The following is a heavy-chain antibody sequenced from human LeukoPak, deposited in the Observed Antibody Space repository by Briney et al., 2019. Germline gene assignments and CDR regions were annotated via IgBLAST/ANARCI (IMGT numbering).Heavy chain of an antibody. V-gene: IGHV3-7*01. CDR1: GFTFSSYW. CDR2: IKQDGSEK. Sequence: GGSLRLSCAASGFTFSSYWMSWVRQAPGQGLGWGANIKQDGSEKYYVDSVKGRFTISRDNAKNSLYLQMNSLRAEDTAVYYCARSKEGSNYVLDYWGQGTLVTVSS. D-gene: IGHD3-10*02. J-gene: IGHJ4*02. CDR3: ARSKEGSNYVLDY.